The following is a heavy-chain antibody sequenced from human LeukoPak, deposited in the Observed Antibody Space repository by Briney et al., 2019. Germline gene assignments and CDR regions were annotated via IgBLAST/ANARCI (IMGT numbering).Heavy chain of an antibody. J-gene: IGHJ3*02. V-gene: IGHV3-53*01. CDR3: TSLPLMIVVAGDAFDI. D-gene: IGHD3-22*01. CDR2: MYDGGAT. Sequence: GGSLRLSCAVSGFTVSGDYMSWVRQAPGKGLEWVSVMYDGGATYYADSVKGRFTISRDNSKNTLYLQMNSLRAENTAVYYCTSLPLMIVVAGDAFDIWGQGTMVTVSS. CDR1: GFTVSGDY.